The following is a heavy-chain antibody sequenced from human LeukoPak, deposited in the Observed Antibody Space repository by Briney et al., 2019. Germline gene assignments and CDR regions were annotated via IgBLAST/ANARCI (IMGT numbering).Heavy chain of an antibody. Sequence: GGSLRLSCAASGFDFDDYGMHWVRLAPGKGLEWVSSISSRSRDVYYADSVKGRFTISRDNTKNSLFLQMDSLRAEDTAVYYCASTIVTTVYPPGWYFDLWGRGTQVTVSS. D-gene: IGHD4-17*01. CDR2: ISSRSRDV. V-gene: IGHV3-21*06. CDR3: ASTIVTTVYPPGWYFDL. J-gene: IGHJ2*01. CDR1: GFDFDDYG.